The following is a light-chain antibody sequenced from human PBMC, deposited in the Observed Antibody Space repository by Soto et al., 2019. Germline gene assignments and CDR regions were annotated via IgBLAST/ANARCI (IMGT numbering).Light chain of an antibody. CDR1: SSDVGGYNY. V-gene: IGLV2-14*01. CDR3: SSYTSSSTLV. Sequence: QSALTQPASVSGSPGQSITISCTGTSSDVGGYNYVSWYQQHPGKAPKLMIYEVSHRPSGVSNRFSGSKSGNTASLTISGLPAEDEADYYCSSYTSSSTLVFGTGTKLTVL. CDR2: EVS. J-gene: IGLJ1*01.